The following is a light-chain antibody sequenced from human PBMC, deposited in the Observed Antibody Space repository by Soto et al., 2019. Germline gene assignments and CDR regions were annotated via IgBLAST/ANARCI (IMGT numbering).Light chain of an antibody. Sequence: EIVMTQSPATLSVSPGERATLSCRASQSVSSSLAWYQQKPGQAPRLLIYGASTRATGIPARFSGSGSGTEFTLTISSLQSEDFAVYYCQQYNNWPPWTFGPGTKVEMK. CDR1: QSVSSS. CDR3: QQYNNWPPWT. CDR2: GAS. J-gene: IGKJ1*01. V-gene: IGKV3-15*01.